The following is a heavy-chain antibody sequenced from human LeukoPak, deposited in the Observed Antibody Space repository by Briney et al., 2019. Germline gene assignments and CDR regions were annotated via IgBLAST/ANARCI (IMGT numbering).Heavy chain of an antibody. CDR3: ARDGYGGNSFDY. Sequence: GASVKVSCKASGYTFTGYYMHWVRQAPGQGLEWTGWINPNSGGTNYAQKFQGRVTMTRDTSISTAYMELGRLRSDDTAVYYCARDGYGGNSFDYWGQGTLVTVSS. CDR1: GYTFTGYY. V-gene: IGHV1-2*02. J-gene: IGHJ4*02. CDR2: INPNSGGT. D-gene: IGHD4-23*01.